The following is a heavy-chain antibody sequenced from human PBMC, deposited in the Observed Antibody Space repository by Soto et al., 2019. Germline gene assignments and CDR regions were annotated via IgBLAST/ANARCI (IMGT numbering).Heavy chain of an antibody. V-gene: IGHV1-8*02. Sequence: QVQLMQSGAEVKEPGASVRVSCKASGYTFINFDISWVRQATGQGLEWMGWMNHGSGKTGYASKFQGRVTMTRDASTSTAHLELSSLTSEDTAIYYCARMASAGTLNWFDPWGQGSLVTVSS. D-gene: IGHD6-13*01. J-gene: IGHJ5*02. CDR1: GYTFINFD. CDR3: ARMASAGTLNWFDP. CDR2: MNHGSGKT.